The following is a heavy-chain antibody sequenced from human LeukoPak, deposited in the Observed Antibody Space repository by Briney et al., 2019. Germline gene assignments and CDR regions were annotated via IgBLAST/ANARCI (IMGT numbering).Heavy chain of an antibody. D-gene: IGHD5-24*01. CDR2: IPYDGSNK. CDR1: GFTFSSYA. CDR3: AMGPEMANFDY. J-gene: IGHJ4*02. Sequence: GRSLRLSCAASGFTFSSYAMHWVRQAPGKGLEWVAVIPYDGSNKYYADSVKGRFTISRDNSKNTLYLQMNSLRAEDTAVYYCAMGPEMANFDYWGQGTLVTVSS. V-gene: IGHV3-30*04.